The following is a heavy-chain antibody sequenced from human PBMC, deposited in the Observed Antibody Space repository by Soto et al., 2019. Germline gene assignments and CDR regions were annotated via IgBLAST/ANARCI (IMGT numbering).Heavy chain of an antibody. D-gene: IGHD2-15*01. J-gene: IGHJ4*02. Sequence: SETLSLTCTVSGGSISSSSYYWGWIRQPPGKGLEWIGSIYYSGSTYYNPSLKSRVTISVDTSKNQFSLRLSSVTAADTAVYYCARLVRSHCRGGSCRLFYFDYWGQGTLVTVSS. CDR2: IYYSGST. V-gene: IGHV4-39*01. CDR3: ARLVRSHCRGGSCRLFYFDY. CDR1: GGSISSSSYY.